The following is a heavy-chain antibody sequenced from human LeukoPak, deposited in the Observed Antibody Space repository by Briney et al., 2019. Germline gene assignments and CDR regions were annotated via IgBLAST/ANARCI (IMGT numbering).Heavy chain of an antibody. CDR3: ARVYYGSGSYPSGNY. V-gene: IGHV5-51*01. D-gene: IGHD3-10*01. J-gene: IGHJ4*02. Sequence: GESLKISCKGSGYSFTSYWIGWVRQMPGKGLEWMGIIYSGDSDTRYSPSFQGQVTISADKSISTAYLQWSSLKASNTAMYYCARVYYGSGSYPSGNYWGQGTLVTVSS. CDR2: IYSGDSDT. CDR1: GYSFTSYW.